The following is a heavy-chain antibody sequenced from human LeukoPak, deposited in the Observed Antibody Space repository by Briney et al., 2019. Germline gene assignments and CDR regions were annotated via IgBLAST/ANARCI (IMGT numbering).Heavy chain of an antibody. CDR3: ASCIAAAGGFDY. V-gene: IGHV3-30-3*01. Sequence: GGSLRLSCAASGFTFSSYAMHWVRQAPGKGLEWVAVISYDGSNKYYADSVEGRFTISRDNSKNTLYLQMNSLRAEDTAVYYCASCIAAAGGFDYWGQGTLVTVSS. CDR2: ISYDGSNK. J-gene: IGHJ4*02. CDR1: GFTFSSYA. D-gene: IGHD6-13*01.